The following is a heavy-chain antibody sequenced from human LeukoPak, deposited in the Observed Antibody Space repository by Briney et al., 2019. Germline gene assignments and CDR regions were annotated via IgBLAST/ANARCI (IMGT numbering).Heavy chain of an antibody. Sequence: PGGSLRLSCAASGFTFSSYGMHWVRQAPGKGLEWVAVISYDGSNKYCADSVKGRFTISRDNSKNTLYLQMNSLRAEDTAIYYCARAYSWGQGTRVTVSS. V-gene: IGHV3-30*03. CDR1: GFTFSSYG. D-gene: IGHD2-21*01. CDR3: ARAYS. CDR2: ISYDGSNK. J-gene: IGHJ5*02.